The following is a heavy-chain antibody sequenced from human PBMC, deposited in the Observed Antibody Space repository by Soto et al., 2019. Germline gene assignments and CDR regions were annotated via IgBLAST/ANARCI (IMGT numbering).Heavy chain of an antibody. CDR1: GGSISSGGYY. CDR3: ARMLDSSGYFD. J-gene: IGHJ4*02. V-gene: IGHV4-31*03. D-gene: IGHD3-22*01. Sequence: TSETLSLTCTVSGGSISSGGYYWSWIRQHPGKGLEWIGYIYYSGSTYYNPSLKSRVTISVDTSKNQFSLKLSSVTAADTAVYYCARMLDSSGYFDWGQGTLVTVSS. CDR2: IYYSGST.